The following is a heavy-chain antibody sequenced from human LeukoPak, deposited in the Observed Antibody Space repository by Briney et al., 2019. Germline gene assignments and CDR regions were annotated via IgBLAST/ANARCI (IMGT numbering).Heavy chain of an antibody. V-gene: IGHV3-23*01. Sequence: GSLRLSCAASGFTFSSYAMSWVRQAPGKGLEWVSGIIDNGYITYYANSVRGRFTISRDNSKNTLFLQMNSLRAEDTAVYYCAKLGGQEVHNYYVAVWGKGTTVAVSS. CDR3: AKLGGQEVHNYYVAV. CDR2: IIDNGYIT. J-gene: IGHJ6*03. CDR1: GFTFSSYA. D-gene: IGHD3-16*01.